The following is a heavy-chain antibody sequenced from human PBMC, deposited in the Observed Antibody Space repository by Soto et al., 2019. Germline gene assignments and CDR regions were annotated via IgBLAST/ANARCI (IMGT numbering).Heavy chain of an antibody. CDR2: VYFRGNT. D-gene: IGHD3-9*01. J-gene: IGHJ4*02. CDR1: GDSINRDKYY. V-gene: IGHV4-39*01. Sequence: SETLSLTCSGSGDSINRDKYYWGWIRQPPGKGLEWIGSVYFRGNTYYNPSLQTRVTISLDKSKSQFSLKLNSVTAADSAVYFCARLEGLATISYYFDFWGQGALVTAPQ. CDR3: ARLEGLATISYYFDF.